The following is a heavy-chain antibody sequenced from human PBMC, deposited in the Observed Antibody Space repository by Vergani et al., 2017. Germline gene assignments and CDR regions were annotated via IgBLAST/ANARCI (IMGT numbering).Heavy chain of an antibody. J-gene: IGHJ3*02. CDR1: GFTFSSSW. CDR2: IKQDGREK. Sequence: EVQLVESGGGLVQPGGSLRLSCAASGFTFSSSWMSWVGQAPGKGVEWVANIKQDGREKYYVDSVKGRFTISRDNAKNALYLQMNSLRAEDTAVYYCARVHSSSWYTLGAFDIWGQGTMVTVSS. CDR3: ARVHSSSWYTLGAFDI. D-gene: IGHD6-13*01. V-gene: IGHV3-7*01.